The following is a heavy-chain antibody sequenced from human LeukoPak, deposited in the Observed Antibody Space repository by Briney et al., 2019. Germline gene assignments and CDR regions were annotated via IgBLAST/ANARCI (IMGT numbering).Heavy chain of an antibody. Sequence: PGGSLRLSCTASGFTFSLYSMNWVHQAPGKGLEWVSSITSSSDYIYYADSVKGRFTISRDNAENSLHLQMNSLRADDTAVYYCAREFKSGYGMWAWGQGTLVTVSS. D-gene: IGHD5-18*01. CDR1: GFTFSLYS. V-gene: IGHV3-21*01. CDR2: ITSSSDYI. CDR3: AREFKSGYGMWA. J-gene: IGHJ5*02.